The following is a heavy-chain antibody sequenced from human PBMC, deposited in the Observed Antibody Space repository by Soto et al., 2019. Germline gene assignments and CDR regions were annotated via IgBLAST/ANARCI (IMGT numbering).Heavy chain of an antibody. J-gene: IGHJ4*02. CDR3: ASLGATDY. D-gene: IGHD1-26*01. CDR2: IYYSGST. V-gene: IGHV4-39*01. CDR1: GGSISSSSYY. Sequence: SETLSLTCTVSGGSISSSSYYWGWIRQPPGKGLEWIVSIYYSGSTYYNPSLKSRVTISVDTSKNQFSLKLSSVTAADTAVYYCASLGATDYWGQGTLVTVSS.